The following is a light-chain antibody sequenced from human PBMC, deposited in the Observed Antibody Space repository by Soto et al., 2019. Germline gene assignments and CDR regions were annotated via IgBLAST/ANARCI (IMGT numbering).Light chain of an antibody. J-gene: IGLJ1*01. CDR3: SSYAGSNSHV. CDR1: SSDVGGYNY. CDR2: EVS. Sequence: QSALTQPPSASGSPGQSVTISCTGTSSDVGGYNYVSWYQQHPGKAPKLMIYEVSKRPSGVPDRFSGSKSGNTASLTVSGLQAEDEADYYCSSYAGSNSHVFVSGTKLTVL. V-gene: IGLV2-8*01.